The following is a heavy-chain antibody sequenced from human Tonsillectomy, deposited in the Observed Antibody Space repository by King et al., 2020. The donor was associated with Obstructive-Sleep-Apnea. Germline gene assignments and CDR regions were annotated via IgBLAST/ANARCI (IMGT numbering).Heavy chain of an antibody. CDR1: GGSISNFY. D-gene: IGHD2-8*01. CDR3: ARAASGVLDY. V-gene: IGHV4-59*01. Sequence: QLQESGPGLVKPSETLSLTCTVSGGSISNFYWNWLRQPPGKGLEWIGYIHYSGRANYNSSLKGRVTISVDTSKNQLSLKLTSVTAADTAVYYCARAASGVLDYWGQGTLVTVSS. CDR2: IHYSGRA. J-gene: IGHJ4*02.